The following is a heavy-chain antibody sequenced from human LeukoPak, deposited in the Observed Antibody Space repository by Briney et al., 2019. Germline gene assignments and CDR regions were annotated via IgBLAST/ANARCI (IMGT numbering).Heavy chain of an antibody. CDR3: AGPVVPAATYDAFDI. CDR1: GFTFSSYA. D-gene: IGHD2-2*01. J-gene: IGHJ3*02. Sequence: GGSLRLSCAASGFTFSSYAMHWVRQAPGKGLEWVAVISYDGSNKYYADSVKGRFTISRDNSKNTLYLQMNSLRAEDTAVYYCAGPVVPAATYDAFDIWGQGTMVTVSS. CDR2: ISYDGSNK. V-gene: IGHV3-30*04.